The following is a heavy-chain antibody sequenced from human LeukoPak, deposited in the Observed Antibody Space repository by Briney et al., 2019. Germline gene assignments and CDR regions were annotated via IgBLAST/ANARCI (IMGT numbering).Heavy chain of an antibody. CDR3: ARLGMYSSSSGFDP. V-gene: IGHV4-59*08. CDR2: IYYSGST. J-gene: IGHJ5*02. Sequence: SETLSLTCTASGGSISSYYWSWIRQPPGKGLEWIGYIYYSGSTNYNPSLKSRVTISVDTSKNQFSLKLSSVTAADTAVYYCARLGMYSSSSGFDPWGQGTLVTVSS. D-gene: IGHD6-6*01. CDR1: GGSISSYY.